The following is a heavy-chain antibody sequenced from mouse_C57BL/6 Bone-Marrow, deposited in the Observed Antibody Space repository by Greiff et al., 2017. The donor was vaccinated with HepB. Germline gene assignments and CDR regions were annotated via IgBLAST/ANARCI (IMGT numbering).Heavy chain of an antibody. J-gene: IGHJ2*01. D-gene: IGHD1-1*01. Sequence: ESGPGLVKPSQSLSLTCSVTGYSITSGYYWNWIRQFPGNKLEWMGYISYDGSNNYNPSLKNRISITRDTSKNQFFLKLNSVTTEDTATYYCARGYYGSSWWGQGTTLTVSS. CDR1: GYSITSGYY. CDR2: ISYDGSN. V-gene: IGHV3-6*01. CDR3: ARGYYGSSW.